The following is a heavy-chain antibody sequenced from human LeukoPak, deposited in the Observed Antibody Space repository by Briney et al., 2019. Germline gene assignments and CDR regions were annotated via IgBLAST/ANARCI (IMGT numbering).Heavy chain of an antibody. CDR2: INPNSGGT. D-gene: IGHD3-22*01. CDR1: GYTFTGYY. Sequence: ASVKVSCKASGYTFTGYYMHWVRQAPGQGLEWMGWINPNSGGTNYAQKFQGRVTMTRATSISTAYMELSRLRSDDTAVYYCARDPVYYDSSGLFDYWGQGTLVTVSS. J-gene: IGHJ4*02. CDR3: ARDPVYYDSSGLFDY. V-gene: IGHV1-2*02.